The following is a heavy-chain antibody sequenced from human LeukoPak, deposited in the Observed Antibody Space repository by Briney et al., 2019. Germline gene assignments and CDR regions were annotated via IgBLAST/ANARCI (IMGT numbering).Heavy chain of an antibody. J-gene: IGHJ5*02. D-gene: IGHD3-22*01. CDR1: GYTFTSYG. Sequence: ASVKVSCKASGYTFTSYGISWVRQAPGQGLEWMGWISAYNGNTNYAQKLQGRVTMTTDTSTSTAYMELRSLRSDDTAVYYCARQVDYYYDSSGYLPWGQGTLVTVSS. CDR2: ISAYNGNT. V-gene: IGHV1-18*01. CDR3: ARQVDYYYDSSGYLP.